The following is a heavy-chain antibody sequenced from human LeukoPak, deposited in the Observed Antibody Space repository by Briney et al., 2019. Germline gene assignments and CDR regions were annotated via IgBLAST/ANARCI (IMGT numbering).Heavy chain of an antibody. J-gene: IGHJ5*02. Sequence: SVKVSCKASGGTFSSYAISWVRQAPGQGLEWMGGIIPTFGTANYAQKFQGRVTITADESTSTAYMELSSLRSEDTAVYYCARDALMTTVTTQYNWFDPWGQGTLVTVSS. CDR2: IIPTFGTA. V-gene: IGHV1-69*13. D-gene: IGHD4-17*01. CDR1: GGTFSSYA. CDR3: ARDALMTTVTTQYNWFDP.